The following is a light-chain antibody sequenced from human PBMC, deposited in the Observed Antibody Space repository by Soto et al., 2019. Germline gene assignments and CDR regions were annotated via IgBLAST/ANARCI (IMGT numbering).Light chain of an antibody. J-gene: IGLJ1*01. CDR1: SSNIGKNY. CDR3: GTWDSSLSVYV. V-gene: IGLV1-51*02. Sequence: QSVLTQPPSLSAAPGQKVTISCSGSSSNIGKNYVSWYQQVPGTAPKLLIYEDNRRRSGLPDRFSGSKFGTSATLGITGLQTGDEADYYCGTWDSSLSVYVFGTGTKVTVL. CDR2: EDN.